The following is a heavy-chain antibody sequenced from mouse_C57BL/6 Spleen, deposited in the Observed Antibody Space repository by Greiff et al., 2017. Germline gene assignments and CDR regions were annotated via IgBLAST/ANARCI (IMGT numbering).Heavy chain of an antibody. CDR2: IYPYNGVS. CDR1: GYSFTGYY. CDR3: ARSDYGSSYWYFDV. Sequence: EVQLVESGPELVKPGASVKISCKASGYSFTGYYMHWVKQSHGNILDWIGYIYPYNGVSSYNQKFKGKATLTVDKSSSTAYMELRSLTSEDSAVYYCARSDYGSSYWYFDVWGTGTTVTVSS. D-gene: IGHD1-1*01. J-gene: IGHJ1*03. V-gene: IGHV1-31*01.